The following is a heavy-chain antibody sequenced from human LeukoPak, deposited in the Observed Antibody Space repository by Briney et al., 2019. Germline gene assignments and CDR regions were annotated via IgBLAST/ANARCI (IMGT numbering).Heavy chain of an antibody. D-gene: IGHD3-22*01. Sequence: ASVRVSRKASGYTFTSYDINWVRQAPGQGLEWMGWMNPSSGNTGYAQRFQGRVTMTRDTSISTAYMELSSLRSEDTAVYYCARVSETPAYYYTSGYYYLGYWGQGTLVTVPS. CDR2: MNPSSGNT. CDR1: GYTFTSYD. V-gene: IGHV1-8*01. J-gene: IGHJ4*02. CDR3: ARVSETPAYYYTSGYYYLGY.